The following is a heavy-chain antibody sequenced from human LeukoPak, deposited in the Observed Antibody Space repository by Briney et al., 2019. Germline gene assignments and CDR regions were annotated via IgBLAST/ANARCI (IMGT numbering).Heavy chain of an antibody. J-gene: IGHJ4*02. Sequence: GGSLRLSCAASGFTFSSYAMSWVRQAPGKGLEWVSGISGSGGSTYYADSVKGRFTISRDNSKNTLYLQMNSLRAEDTAVYYCAKDGSSGYFPDYWGQGTLVTVSS. V-gene: IGHV3-23*01. CDR1: GFTFSSYA. D-gene: IGHD3-22*01. CDR3: AKDGSSGYFPDY. CDR2: ISGSGGST.